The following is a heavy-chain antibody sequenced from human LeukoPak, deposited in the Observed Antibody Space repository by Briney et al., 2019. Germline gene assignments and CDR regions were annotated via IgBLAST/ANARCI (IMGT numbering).Heavy chain of an antibody. CDR1: GFTFSSYW. CDR2: INLDGSEK. CDR3: ARDPYNGDYGDFYYYYMDV. V-gene: IGHV3-7*01. Sequence: GGSLRLSCAASGFTFSSYWMSWVRQAPGKGLEWLANINLDGSEKYYVDSVKGRFTISRDNAKNSLYLHLNSLRDEDTAIYYCARDPYNGDYGDFYYYYMDVWGKGTTVTISS. J-gene: IGHJ6*03. D-gene: IGHD3-16*01.